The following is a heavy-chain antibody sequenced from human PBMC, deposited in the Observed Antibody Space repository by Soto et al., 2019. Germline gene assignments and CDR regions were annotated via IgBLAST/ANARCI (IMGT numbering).Heavy chain of an antibody. Sequence: TSETLSLTCAVYGGSFSGYYWSWIRQPPGKGLEWIGEINHSGSTNYNPSLKSRVTISVDTSKNQFSLKLSSVTAADTAVYYCARWLGYGPHFDYWGQGTLVTVSS. CDR3: ARWLGYGPHFDY. CDR1: GGSFSGYY. J-gene: IGHJ4*02. V-gene: IGHV4-34*01. CDR2: INHSGST. D-gene: IGHD5-12*01.